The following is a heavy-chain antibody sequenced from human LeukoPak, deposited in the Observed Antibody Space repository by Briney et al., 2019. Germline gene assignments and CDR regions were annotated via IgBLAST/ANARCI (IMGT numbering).Heavy chain of an antibody. J-gene: IGHJ5*02. CDR3: AKGARGDTVTSIVGLNWFDP. D-gene: IGHD4-17*01. CDR2: ISYDGSHK. V-gene: IGHV3-30*18. Sequence: GGSLRLTCAASGITFRSYGMHWVRQAPGKGLEWVAVISYDGSHKYYADSVKGRFSISRDNSKNTLYLQMNSLRADDTAVYYCAKGARGDTVTSIVGLNWFDPWGQGTLVTVSS. CDR1: GITFRSYG.